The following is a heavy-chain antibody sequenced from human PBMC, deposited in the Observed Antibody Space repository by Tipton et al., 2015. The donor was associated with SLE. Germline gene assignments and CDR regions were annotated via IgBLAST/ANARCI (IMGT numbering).Heavy chain of an antibody. CDR3: ARGRGSSGLDY. Sequence: TLSLTCSVSGYSISSGYCWGWIRQPPGKGLEWIGSTYHSGSTYYNSSLKSRVTVSVDTSKNQFSLKLSSVTAADTAVYYCARGRGSSGLDYWGQGTLVTVSS. J-gene: IGHJ4*02. CDR1: GYSISSGYC. D-gene: IGHD3-22*01. CDR2: TYHSGST. V-gene: IGHV4-38-2*02.